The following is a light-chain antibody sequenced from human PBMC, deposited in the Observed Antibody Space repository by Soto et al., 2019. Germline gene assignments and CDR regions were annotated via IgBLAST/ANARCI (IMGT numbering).Light chain of an antibody. Sequence: DIQMTQSPSTLSASVGDRVTITCRASQSISSWLAWYQQKPGKAPKLLIYDASILESGVPSRFSGSGSGTEFTLTTSSLQPDDFATYYCQQYNSYAWTLGQGTKVEIK. CDR3: QQYNSYAWT. CDR1: QSISSW. J-gene: IGKJ1*01. V-gene: IGKV1-5*01. CDR2: DAS.